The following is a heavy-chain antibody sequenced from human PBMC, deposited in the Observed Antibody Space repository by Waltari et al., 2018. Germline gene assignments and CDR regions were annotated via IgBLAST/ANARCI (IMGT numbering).Heavy chain of an antibody. V-gene: IGHV4-34*01. CDR3: ARVLRFLEWSLDY. D-gene: IGHD3-3*01. Sequence: QVQLQQWGAGLLKPSETLSLTCAVYGGSFSGYYWRWIRQPPGKGLEWMGEIKHSGSTNYNPSLKSRVTISVDTSKNQFSLKLSSVTAADTAVYYCARVLRFLEWSLDYWGQGTLVTVSS. CDR2: IKHSGST. CDR1: GGSFSGYY. J-gene: IGHJ4*02.